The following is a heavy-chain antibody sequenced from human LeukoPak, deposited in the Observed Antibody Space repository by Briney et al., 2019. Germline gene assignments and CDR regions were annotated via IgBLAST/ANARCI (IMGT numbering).Heavy chain of an antibody. J-gene: IGHJ3*02. CDR1: GFTFSSYG. Sequence: GGSLRLSCAASGFTFSSYGVHWVRQAPGKGLEWVAVISYDGSNKYYADSVKGRFTISRDNSKNTLYLQMNSLRAEDTAVYYCAKENYDFWSGYVIQAFDIWGQGTMVTVSS. CDR3: AKENYDFWSGYVIQAFDI. CDR2: ISYDGSNK. D-gene: IGHD3-3*01. V-gene: IGHV3-30*18.